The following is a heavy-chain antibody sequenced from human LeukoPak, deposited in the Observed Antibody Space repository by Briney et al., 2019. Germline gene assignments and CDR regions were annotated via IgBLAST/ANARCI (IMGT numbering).Heavy chain of an antibody. CDR2: IGGSGGSP. D-gene: IGHD3-22*01. V-gene: IGHV3-23*01. CDR1: GFTFSSYA. J-gene: IGHJ4*02. Sequence: GGSLRLSCSASGFTFSSYAMSWLGQAPGKGLEWVGAIGGSGGSPYYAASVQGRFTISKDNSKDALYRQMSSLRAEVPGEYYHARVDSSGYYSFPDYGGQGTLVSVSS. CDR3: ARVDSSGYYSFPDY.